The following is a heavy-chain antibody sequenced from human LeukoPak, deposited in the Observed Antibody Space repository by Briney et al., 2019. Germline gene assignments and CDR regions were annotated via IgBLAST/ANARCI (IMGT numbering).Heavy chain of an antibody. D-gene: IGHD6-19*01. V-gene: IGHV4-34*01. CDR3: ARDPGASGAGHQFDY. CDR1: GGSFSGHY. Sequence: SETLSLTCVFYGGSFSGHYWSWIRQPPGKGLEWIGEINHSGTTNYNPSLKSRVTISVDTSKNQFSLKLSSVTAADTAIYYCARDPGASGAGHQFDYWGQGTLVTVSS. CDR2: INHSGTT. J-gene: IGHJ4*02.